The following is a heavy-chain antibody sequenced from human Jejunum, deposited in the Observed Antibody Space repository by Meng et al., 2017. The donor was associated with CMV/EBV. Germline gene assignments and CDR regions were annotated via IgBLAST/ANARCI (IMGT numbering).Heavy chain of an antibody. D-gene: IGHD6-19*01. CDR2: ITSDSSYI. Sequence: SGFTFSSYSMNWVRQAPGKGLEWVSSITSDSSYIYYAESVKGRFTISRDNAKNSLYLQMNSLRAEDTAVYYCARAGLYGSGLGYWGQGTLVTVSS. CDR3: ARAGLYGSGLGY. V-gene: IGHV3-21*01. CDR1: GFTFSSYS. J-gene: IGHJ4*01.